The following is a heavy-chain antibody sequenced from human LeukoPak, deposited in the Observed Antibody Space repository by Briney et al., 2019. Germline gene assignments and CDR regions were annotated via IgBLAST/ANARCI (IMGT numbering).Heavy chain of an antibody. CDR1: GFTFSSYA. V-gene: IGHV3-30*14. Sequence: GGSLRLSCAASGFTFSSYAMHWVRQAPGKGLEWVAVISYDGSNKYYADSVKGRFTISRDNSKNTLYLQMNSLRAEDTAVYYCARERIDSSGPRAFDYWGQGTLVTVSS. CDR2: ISYDGSNK. D-gene: IGHD3-22*01. J-gene: IGHJ4*02. CDR3: ARERIDSSGPRAFDY.